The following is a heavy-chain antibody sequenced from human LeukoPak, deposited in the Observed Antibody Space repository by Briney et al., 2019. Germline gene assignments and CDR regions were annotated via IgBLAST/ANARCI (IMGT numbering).Heavy chain of an antibody. J-gene: IGHJ5*02. V-gene: IGHV5-51*04. Sequence: GESLKISCKGSGYSFTSYWIGWVRQMPGKGLEWMGIIYPGDSDTRYSPSFQGQVTISADKPISTAYLQWSSLKASDTAMYYCARLQEGYCSGGSCYSGNWFDPWGQGTLVTVSS. CDR1: GYSFTSYW. CDR2: IYPGDSDT. D-gene: IGHD2-15*01. CDR3: ARLQEGYCSGGSCYSGNWFDP.